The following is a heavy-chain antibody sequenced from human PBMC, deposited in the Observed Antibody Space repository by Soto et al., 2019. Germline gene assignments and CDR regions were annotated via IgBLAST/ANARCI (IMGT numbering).Heavy chain of an antibody. V-gene: IGHV1-69*01. CDR3: ARDVDFDYVAIPAAYFYGMDV. J-gene: IGHJ6*02. CDR1: GGTFKSYV. Sequence: QVQLVQSGAEVKKPGSSVKVSCKASGGTFKSYVFNWVRQAPGQGLEWMGGIIPFFGTANYAQRFQGRVTIIADEFTTTVYMELSSLRSEDTAVYYCARDVDFDYVAIPAAYFYGMDVWGQGTTVIVSS. CDR2: IIPFFGTA. D-gene: IGHD2-2*01.